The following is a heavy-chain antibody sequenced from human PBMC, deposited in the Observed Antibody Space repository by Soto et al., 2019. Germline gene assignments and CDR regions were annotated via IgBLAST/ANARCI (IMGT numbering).Heavy chain of an antibody. Sequence: SETLSLTCAVSGSSISSGYFWGWIRQPPGKGPEWLGSIYHSGTTYYNPSVKGRVTISVDTSKNQFSLKMSSVTAADTAVYYCARDSSGYYWFDPWGQGTLVTVSS. CDR3: ARDSSGYYWFDP. D-gene: IGHD3-22*01. CDR1: GSSISSGYF. V-gene: IGHV4-38-2*02. J-gene: IGHJ5*02. CDR2: IYHSGTT.